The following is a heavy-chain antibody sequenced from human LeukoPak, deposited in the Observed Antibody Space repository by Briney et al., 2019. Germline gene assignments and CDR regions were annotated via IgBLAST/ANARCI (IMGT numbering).Heavy chain of an antibody. D-gene: IGHD4-17*01. J-gene: IGHJ6*02. V-gene: IGHV1-46*01. CDR3: ARGADGDDYYYYDMDV. CDR2: INPSGGST. CDR1: GYTFTSYY. Sequence: ASVKVSCKASGYTFTSYYMHWVRQAPGQGLEWMGIINPSGGSTSYAQKFQGRVTMTRDTSTSTVYMELSSLRSEDTAVYYCARGADGDDYYYYDMDVWGQGTTVTVSS.